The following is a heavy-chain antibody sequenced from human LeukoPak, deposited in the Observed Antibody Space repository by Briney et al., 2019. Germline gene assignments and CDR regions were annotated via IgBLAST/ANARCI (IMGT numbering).Heavy chain of an antibody. CDR3: ARDTVGATDY. V-gene: IGHV3-7*01. J-gene: IGHJ4*02. D-gene: IGHD1-26*01. CDR1: GFTFSSSW. CDR2: IKPDGSEK. Sequence: GGSLRLSCAASGFTFSSSWMSWVRQAQGKGLEWVTNIKPDGSEKYYVDSVKGRFTISRDNAKKSLYLQMNSLRAEDTALYYCARDTVGATDYWGQGTLVTVSS.